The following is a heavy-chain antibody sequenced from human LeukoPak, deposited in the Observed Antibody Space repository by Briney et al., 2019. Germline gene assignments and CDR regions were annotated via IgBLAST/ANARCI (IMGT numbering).Heavy chain of an antibody. J-gene: IGHJ6*04. CDR3: ARVPDFDGLPLYYYYGMDV. D-gene: IGHD3-9*01. CDR1: GGSISSSNW. CDR2: IYHSGST. V-gene: IGHV4-4*02. Sequence: SETLSLTCAVSGGSISSSNWWSWVRQPPGKGLEWIGEIYHSGSTNYNPSLKSRVTISVDKSKNQFSLKLSSVTAADTAVYYWARVPDFDGLPLYYYYGMDVWGKGTTVTVSS.